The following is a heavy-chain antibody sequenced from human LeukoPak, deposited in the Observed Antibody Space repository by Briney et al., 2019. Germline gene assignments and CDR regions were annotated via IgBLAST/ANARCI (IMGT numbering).Heavy chain of an antibody. Sequence: SETLSLTCTVSGGSISSSSYYWGWTRQPPGKGLEWIGSIYYSGSTYYNPSLKSRVTISVDTSKNQFSLKLSSVTATDTAVYYCARAPRGYCSSTSCLNWFDPWGQGTLVTVSS. D-gene: IGHD2-2*01. CDR2: IYYSGST. CDR3: ARAPRGYCSSTSCLNWFDP. V-gene: IGHV4-39*07. J-gene: IGHJ5*02. CDR1: GGSISSSSYY.